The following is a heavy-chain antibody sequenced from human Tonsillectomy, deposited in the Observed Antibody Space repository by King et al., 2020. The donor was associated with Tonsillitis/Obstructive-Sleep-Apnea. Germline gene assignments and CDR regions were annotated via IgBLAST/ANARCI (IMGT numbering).Heavy chain of an antibody. V-gene: IGHV3-7*02. Sequence: VQLVESGGGLVQPGGSLRLSCAASGFTFNTFWMTWVRQAPGKGLEWVATIKEDGTEKYSVDSVEGRFTISRDNAKNSLYLQMNRLTAEDTAVYYCAKNFEARWLPHYWGRGTLVTVSS. J-gene: IGHJ4*02. CDR1: GFTFNTFW. CDR2: IKEDGTEK. D-gene: IGHD3-9*01. CDR3: AKNFEARWLPHY.